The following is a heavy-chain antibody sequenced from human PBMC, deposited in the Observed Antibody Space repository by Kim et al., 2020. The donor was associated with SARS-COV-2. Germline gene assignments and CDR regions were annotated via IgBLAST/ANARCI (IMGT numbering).Heavy chain of an antibody. Sequence: SETLSLTCTVSGGSISSYYWSWIRQPPGKGLEWIGYIYYSGSTNYNPSLKSRVTISVDTSKNQFSLKLSSVTAADTAVYYCARDSGFGYSSSGLNYWGQGTLVTVSS. CDR1: GGSISSYY. CDR3: ARDSGFGYSSSGLNY. V-gene: IGHV4-59*01. J-gene: IGHJ4*02. D-gene: IGHD6-6*01. CDR2: IYYSGST.